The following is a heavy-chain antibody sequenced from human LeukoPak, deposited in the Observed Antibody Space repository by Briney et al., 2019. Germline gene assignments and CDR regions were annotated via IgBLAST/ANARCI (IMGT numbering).Heavy chain of an antibody. CDR2: IYYSGST. V-gene: IGHV4-39*07. D-gene: IGHD3-16*02. Sequence: SETLSLTCAVSGGSLISTTYYWGWIRQPPGKGLEWIGSIYYSGSTYYNPSLKSRLTVALDMSKNQFSLQLRSVTAADTAVYYCARAPRTGAWDMITFGGVIVHGDAFDFWGQGTMVTVSS. CDR1: GGSLISTTYY. J-gene: IGHJ3*01. CDR3: ARAPRTGAWDMITFGGVIVHGDAFDF.